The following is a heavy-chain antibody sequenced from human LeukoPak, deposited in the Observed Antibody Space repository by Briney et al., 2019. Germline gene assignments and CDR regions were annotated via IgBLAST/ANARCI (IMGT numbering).Heavy chain of an antibody. CDR2: IFHSGTT. Sequence: SETLSLTCAVSGGSISSSNWWSWVRQPPGQGLEWIGRIFHSGTTDYKTSLKGRVTISVDKSKNQFSLTLTSVTAADTAVYYCARLTPTTLSLYYYYMDVWGKGTTVTVSS. CDR3: ARLTPTTLSLYYYYMDV. CDR1: GGSISSSNW. V-gene: IGHV4-4*02. D-gene: IGHD2/OR15-2a*01. J-gene: IGHJ6*03.